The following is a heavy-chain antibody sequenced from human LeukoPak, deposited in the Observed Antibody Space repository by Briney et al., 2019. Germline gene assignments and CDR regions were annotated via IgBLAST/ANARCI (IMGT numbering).Heavy chain of an antibody. D-gene: IGHD2-8*01. J-gene: IGHJ5*02. Sequence: SETLSLTCSVSGYSISTGHYWGWIRQPPGKGLEWIGSVFRSGSTYYNPSLTSRITISVDTSKNRFSLRVSSVTAADTAMYYCARGLKLYGNWFDPWGQGTLVTVSP. V-gene: IGHV4-38-2*02. CDR1: GYSISTGHY. CDR2: VFRSGST. CDR3: ARGLKLYGNWFDP.